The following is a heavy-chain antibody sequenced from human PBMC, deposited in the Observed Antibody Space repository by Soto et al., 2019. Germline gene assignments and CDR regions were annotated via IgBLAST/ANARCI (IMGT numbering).Heavy chain of an antibody. V-gene: IGHV3-9*01. Sequence: GGSLRLSCAASGFTFDDYAMHWVRQAPGKGLEWVSGISWNSGSIGYADSVKGRFTISRDNAKNSLYLQMNSLRAEDTALYYCAKDSGGVDAFDIWGQGTMVTVS. CDR1: GFTFDDYA. CDR3: AKDSGGVDAFDI. CDR2: ISWNSGSI. J-gene: IGHJ3*02.